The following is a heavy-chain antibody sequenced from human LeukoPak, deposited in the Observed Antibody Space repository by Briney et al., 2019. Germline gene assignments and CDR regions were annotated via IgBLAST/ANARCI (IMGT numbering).Heavy chain of an antibody. CDR2: IRYDGSNK. V-gene: IGHV3-30*02. D-gene: IGHD1-20*01. J-gene: IGHJ4*02. CDR1: GFTFSSYG. CDR3: AKAGMTRFDY. Sequence: GGSLRLSCAASGFTFSSYGMHWVRQAPGKGLEWVAFIRYDGSNKYYADSVKGRFTISRDNSKNTLYLQMNSLRVEDTAVYYCAKAGMTRFDYWGQGIMVTVSS.